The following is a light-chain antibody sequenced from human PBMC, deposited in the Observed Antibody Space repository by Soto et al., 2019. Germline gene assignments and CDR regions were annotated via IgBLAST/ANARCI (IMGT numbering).Light chain of an antibody. CDR3: QQSYSTPYT. J-gene: IGKJ2*01. CDR2: TAS. Sequence: DIQTTQSPSSLSASVGDRLTITCRASQSISSYLNWYQQKPGKAPKLLIYTASSLQSGVPSRFSGSGSGTDFTLTISSLQPEDFATYFCQQSYSTPYTFGQGTKLEIK. CDR1: QSISSY. V-gene: IGKV1-39*01.